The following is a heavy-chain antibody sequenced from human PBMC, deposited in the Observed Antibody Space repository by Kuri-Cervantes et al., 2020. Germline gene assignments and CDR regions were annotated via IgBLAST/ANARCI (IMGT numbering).Heavy chain of an antibody. Sequence: LSLTCAASGFTFSSYGMHWVRQAPGKGLEWGAVISYDGSNKYYADSVKGRFTISRDNSKNTLYLQMNSLRAEDTAVYYCARDLASIAARWWDPYYYYGMDVWGQGTTVTVSS. J-gene: IGHJ6*02. CDR2: ISYDGSNK. D-gene: IGHD6-6*01. CDR3: ARDLASIAARWWDPYYYYGMDV. V-gene: IGHV3-30*03. CDR1: GFTFSSYG.